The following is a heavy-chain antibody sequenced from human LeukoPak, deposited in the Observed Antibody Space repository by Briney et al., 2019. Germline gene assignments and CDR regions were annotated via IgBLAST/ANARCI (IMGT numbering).Heavy chain of an antibody. J-gene: IGHJ4*02. CDR3: ASTWRSGSYGPLGFDY. V-gene: IGHV4-59*01. D-gene: IGHD3-10*01. CDR2: IYYSGNT. Sequence: PSETLSLTCTFSGGSISSYYWIWIRQPPGKGLEWVGFIYYSGNTNYNPSLKSRVTISVDTSKNQFSLKLSSVTAAGTAVYYCASTWRSGSYGPLGFDYWGQGTLVTVSS. CDR1: GGSISSYY.